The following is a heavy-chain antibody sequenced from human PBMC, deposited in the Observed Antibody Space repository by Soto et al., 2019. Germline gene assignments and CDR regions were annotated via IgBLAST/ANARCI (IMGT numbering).Heavy chain of an antibody. CDR2: ISYDGSNK. V-gene: IGHV3-30-3*01. D-gene: IGHD3-9*01. CDR1: GFTFSSYA. J-gene: IGHJ4*02. CDR3: AREKLYDILSGGDFDY. Sequence: GGSLRLSCAASGFTFSSYAMHWVRQAPGRGLEWVAVISYDGSNKYYADSVKGRFTISRDNSKNTLYLQMNSLRAEDTAVYYCAREKLYDILSGGDFDYWGQGTLVTVSS.